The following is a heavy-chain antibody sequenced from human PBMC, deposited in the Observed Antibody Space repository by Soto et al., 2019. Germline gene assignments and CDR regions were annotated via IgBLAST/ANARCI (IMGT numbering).Heavy chain of an antibody. V-gene: IGHV5-10-1*01. J-gene: IGHJ3*02. CDR3: TSSSGAVAGIDAFDI. CDR2: IDPSDSYT. D-gene: IGHD6-19*01. Sequence: GESLKSSCKGCGYSFTSYWMSWVRQMPGKGLEWMGRIDPSDSYTNYSPSFQGHVTISADKSISTAYLQWSSLKASDTAMYYCTSSSGAVAGIDAFDIWGQGTMVTVSS. CDR1: GYSFTSYW.